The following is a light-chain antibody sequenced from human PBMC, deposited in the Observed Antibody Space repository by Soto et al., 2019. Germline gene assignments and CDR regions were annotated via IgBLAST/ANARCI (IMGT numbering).Light chain of an antibody. V-gene: IGKV3-20*01. CDR1: QTVSNNY. CDR3: QQYRNSPPYT. CDR2: GSS. Sequence: EVVLTQSPGTLSLSPGERATLSCRASQTVSNNYLAWYQQQPGQAPRLLIFGSSDRATGIPDRFSGSGSGTDFTLTISSLEPEDFEVSYCQQYRNSPPYTFGQGTKLEIK. J-gene: IGKJ2*01.